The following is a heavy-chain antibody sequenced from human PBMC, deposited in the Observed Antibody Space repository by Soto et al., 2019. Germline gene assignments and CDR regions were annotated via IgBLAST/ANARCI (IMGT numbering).Heavy chain of an antibody. CDR2: ISYDGSNK. CDR1: GFTSSSYG. Sequence: PGGSLRLSCAASGFTSSSYGMQWVRQAPGKGLERVAVISYDGSNKYYADSVKGRFTISRDNSNNTLYLQMNSLRAEDTAVYYCAKDRKTIAVAGTLDYWGQGTLVTVSS. V-gene: IGHV3-30*18. CDR3: AKDRKTIAVAGTLDY. J-gene: IGHJ4*02. D-gene: IGHD6-19*01.